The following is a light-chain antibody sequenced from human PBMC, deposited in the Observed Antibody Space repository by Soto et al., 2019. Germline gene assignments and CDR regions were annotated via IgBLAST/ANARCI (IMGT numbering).Light chain of an antibody. Sequence: QSALTQPASVSGSPGQSITISCTGTSSDVGGYNYVSWYQQHPGKVPKLMIYEVSNRPSGVSNRFSGSKSGNTASLTISGLQAEDEADYYCSSYTSSSVVVFGGGTKVTVL. J-gene: IGLJ2*01. CDR2: EVS. CDR1: SSDVGGYNY. CDR3: SSYTSSSVVV. V-gene: IGLV2-14*01.